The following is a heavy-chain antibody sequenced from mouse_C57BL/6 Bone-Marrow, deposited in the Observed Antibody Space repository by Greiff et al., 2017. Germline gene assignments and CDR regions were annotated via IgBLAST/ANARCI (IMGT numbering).Heavy chain of an antibody. CDR3: TSSDYRYVWRGCYFAY. J-gene: IGHJ2*01. Sequence: EVQLQQSGAELVRPGASVKLSCTASGFNIKDDYMHWVKQRPEQGLEWIGWIDPENGDTEYASKFQGKATITVDTSSNTAYLQLSSLTSEDSAVYYCTSSDYRYVWRGCYFAYWGQGTTLTVSS. CDR1: GFNIKDDY. CDR2: IDPENGDT. V-gene: IGHV14-4*01. D-gene: IGHD2-12*01.